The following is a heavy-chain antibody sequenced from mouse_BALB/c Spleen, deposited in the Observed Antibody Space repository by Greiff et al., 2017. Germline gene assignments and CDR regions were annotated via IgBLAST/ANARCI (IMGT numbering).Heavy chain of an antibody. V-gene: IGHV5-6-5*01. J-gene: IGHJ4*01. CDR1: GFTFSSYA. CDR3: ARKVNDGYFYAMDY. CDR2: ISSGGST. Sequence: EVKLMESGGGLVKPGGSLKLSCAASGFTFSSYAMSWVRQTPEKRLEWVASISSGGSTTYPDSLKGRLTITSDNARNILYLQMSSLMSEDTAMYYCARKVNDGYFYAMDYWGQGTSVTVSS. D-gene: IGHD2-3*01.